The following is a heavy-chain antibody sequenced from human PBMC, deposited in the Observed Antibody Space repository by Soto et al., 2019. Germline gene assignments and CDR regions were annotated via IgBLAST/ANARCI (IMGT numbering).Heavy chain of an antibody. CDR2: INAGNGNT. D-gene: IGHD6-19*01. V-gene: IGHV1-3*01. CDR3: ARDLTVAGTFYYYYGMDV. Sequence: ASVKVSCKASGYTFTSYAMHWVRQAPGQRLEWMGWINAGNGNTKYSQKFQGRVTITRDTSASTAYMELSSLRSEDTAVYYCARDLTVAGTFYYYYGMDVWGQRTTVTVSS. J-gene: IGHJ6*02. CDR1: GYTFTSYA.